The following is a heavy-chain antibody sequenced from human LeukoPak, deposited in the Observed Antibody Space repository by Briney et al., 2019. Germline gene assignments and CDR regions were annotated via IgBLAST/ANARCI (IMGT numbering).Heavy chain of an antibody. Sequence: GGSLRLSCAASGFTFSSYEMNWVRQAPGKGLEWVSYISSSGSTIYYADSVKGRFTISRDNSRNTLYLQMNTLRAEDTAVYFCAKSPVSSCRGSFCYPFDYWGQGNLVTVSS. J-gene: IGHJ4*02. D-gene: IGHD2-15*01. CDR3: AKSPVSSCRGSFCYPFDY. CDR2: ISSSGSTI. V-gene: IGHV3-48*03. CDR1: GFTFSSYE.